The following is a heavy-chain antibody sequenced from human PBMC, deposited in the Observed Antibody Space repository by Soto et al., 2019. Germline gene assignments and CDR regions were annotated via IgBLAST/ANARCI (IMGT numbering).Heavy chain of an antibody. CDR3: ARDRSIAVAGPPVGYMDV. CDR2: INPSGGTT. Sequence: QVQLVQSGAEVTKPGASVNISCRTSGYNFSRYHMHWVRQAPGQGLEWMGTINPSGGTTTDAQKFPGRVTMTRDTSRSTLYMELSSLPSEETGVYYCARDRSIAVAGPPVGYMDVWGQGTNVTLSS. J-gene: IGHJ6*02. D-gene: IGHD6-19*01. CDR1: GYNFSRYH. V-gene: IGHV1-46*01.